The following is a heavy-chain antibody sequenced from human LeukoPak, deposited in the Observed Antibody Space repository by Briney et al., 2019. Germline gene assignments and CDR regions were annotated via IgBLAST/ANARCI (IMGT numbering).Heavy chain of an antibody. CDR2: INHSGST. Sequence: SQTLSLTCTVSGGSISSAGYYWSWIRQPPGKGLEWIGEINHSGSTNYNPSLKSRVTISVDTSKNQFSLKLSSVTAADTAVYYCARGEYYYDSSGYPDYWGQGTLVTVSS. CDR3: ARGEYYYDSSGYPDY. D-gene: IGHD3-22*01. J-gene: IGHJ4*02. CDR1: GGSISSAGYY. V-gene: IGHV4-34*01.